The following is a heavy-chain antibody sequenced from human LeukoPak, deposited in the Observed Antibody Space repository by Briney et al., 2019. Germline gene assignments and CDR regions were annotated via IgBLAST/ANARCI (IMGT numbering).Heavy chain of an antibody. D-gene: IGHD2-2*01. CDR3: AKDPYGTRYFDY. J-gene: IGHJ4*02. CDR1: GFTFSKNA. CDR2: LSGSGADT. Sequence: GGSLRLSCAASGFTFSKNAMSWVRQAPGTGLEWVSSLSGSGADTYYADSVKGRFTISRDNAKNTAYLQMNSLRAEDTAVYYCAKDPYGTRYFDYWGQGTLVTAS. V-gene: IGHV3-23*01.